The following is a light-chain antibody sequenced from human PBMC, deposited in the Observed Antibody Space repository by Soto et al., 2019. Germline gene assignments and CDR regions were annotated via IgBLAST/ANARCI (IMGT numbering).Light chain of an antibody. CDR2: EVN. J-gene: IGLJ2*01. V-gene: IGLV2-23*02. CDR1: SSNVGGYNF. CDR3: CSYGGDRI. Sequence: QSALTQPASVSGSPGQSIAISCTGTSSNVGGYNFVSWYQQHPGKAPKLLIYEVNKRPSGVSNRFSGSKSDNTASLTISGLQAEDEADYYCCSYGGDRIFGGGTKSPS.